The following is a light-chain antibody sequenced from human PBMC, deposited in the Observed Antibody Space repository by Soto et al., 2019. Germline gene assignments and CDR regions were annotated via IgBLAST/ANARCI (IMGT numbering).Light chain of an antibody. CDR2: GAS. J-gene: IGKJ4*01. Sequence: EIVLTQSPGTLSLSPGERATLSCRASQSVDSNYVAWYEQKPGQAPRLLIYGASTSATGIPDRFSGSGSGTDFSLTISRLEPEDFAVYYCQQYGSSPLTFGGGTKVEI. V-gene: IGKV3-20*01. CDR1: QSVDSNY. CDR3: QQYGSSPLT.